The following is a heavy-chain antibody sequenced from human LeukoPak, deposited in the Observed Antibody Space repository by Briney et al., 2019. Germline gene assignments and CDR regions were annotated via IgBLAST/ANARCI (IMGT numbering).Heavy chain of an antibody. D-gene: IGHD2-21*01. Sequence: PGGSLRLSCAASGFSLNDYYMSWIRPAPGKGLEWISYISFSGSTIYYADSVRGRFAISRDNAKNSLYLQMNSLRADDTALYYCARVSSGVEAIYYFDYWGQGTMVTVSS. CDR3: ARVSSGVEAIYYFDY. CDR2: ISFSGSTI. J-gene: IGHJ4*02. CDR1: GFSLNDYY. V-gene: IGHV3-11*01.